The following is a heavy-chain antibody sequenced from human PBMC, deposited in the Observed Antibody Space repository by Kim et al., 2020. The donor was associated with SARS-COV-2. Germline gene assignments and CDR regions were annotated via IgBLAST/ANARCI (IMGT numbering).Heavy chain of an antibody. CDR1: GFTFSSYG. CDR3: ARDRGRKEYCSGGSCYPRYYYYGMDV. V-gene: IGHV3-33*01. CDR2: IWYDGSNK. Sequence: GGSLRLSCAASGFTFSSYGMHWVRQAPGKGLEWVAVIWYDGSNKYYADSVKGRFTISRDNSKNTLYLQMNSLRAEDTAVYYCARDRGRKEYCSGGSCYPRYYYYGMDVWGQGTTVTVSS. J-gene: IGHJ6*02. D-gene: IGHD2-15*01.